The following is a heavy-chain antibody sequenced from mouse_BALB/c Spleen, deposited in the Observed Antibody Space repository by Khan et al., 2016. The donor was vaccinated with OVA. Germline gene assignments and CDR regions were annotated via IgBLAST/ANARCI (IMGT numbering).Heavy chain of an antibody. Sequence: VELVESGPGLVAPSQSLSITCTISGFSLTNYGVHWVRQPPGKGLEWLVVIWNDGNTAYNSALKSRLTISKDNSKSQVFLKMNSLQTADTAMYFCARQPYYHYNIMDYWGQGTSVTVSS. CDR3: ARQPYYHYNIMDY. V-gene: IGHV2-6-1*01. D-gene: IGHD2-10*01. CDR1: GFSLTNYG. CDR2: IWNDGNT. J-gene: IGHJ4*01.